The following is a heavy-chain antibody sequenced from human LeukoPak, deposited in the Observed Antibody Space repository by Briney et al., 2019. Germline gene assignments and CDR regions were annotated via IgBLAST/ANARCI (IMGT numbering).Heavy chain of an antibody. CDR3: ARDKGDYYAWKAIDY. J-gene: IGHJ4*02. D-gene: IGHD3-10*01. V-gene: IGHV1-18*01. CDR2: ISDYNANT. Sequence: ASVTVSFKTSGYTFRSYGISWVRQAPGQGLEWMGWISDYNANTKFAQNLQGRVTLSTDTRTSTAYMELRSLRSDDTAVYYCARDKGDYYAWKAIDYWGQGTLVTVSS. CDR1: GYTFRSYG.